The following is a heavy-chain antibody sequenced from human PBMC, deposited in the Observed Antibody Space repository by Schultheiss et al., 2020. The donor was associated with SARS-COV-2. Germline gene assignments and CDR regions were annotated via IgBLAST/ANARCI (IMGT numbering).Heavy chain of an antibody. CDR2: INHSGST. J-gene: IGHJ6*03. D-gene: IGHD3-10*01. CDR1: GGSFSGYY. CDR3: ARGRGGSGSYYRYYYYYMDV. V-gene: IGHV4-34*01. Sequence: GSLRLSCAVYGGSFSGYYWSWIRQPPGKGLEWIGEINHSGSTNYNPSLKSRVTISVDTSKNQFSLKLSSVTAADTAVYYCARGRGGSGSYYRYYYYYMDVWGKGTTVTVSS.